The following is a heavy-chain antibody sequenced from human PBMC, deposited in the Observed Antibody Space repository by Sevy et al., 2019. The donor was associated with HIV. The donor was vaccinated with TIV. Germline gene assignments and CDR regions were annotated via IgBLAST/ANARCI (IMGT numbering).Heavy chain of an antibody. CDR2: INYGGSI. J-gene: IGHJ4*02. V-gene: IGHV4-39*01. CDR3: VGPTLTYSRGWSYYDS. D-gene: IGHD6-19*01. CDR1: GASISSSGYY. Sequence: SETLSLTCTVSGASISSSGYYWGWIRQPPGKGLEWIASINYGGSIFYNPSLKSRVSISSDTSKNQFSLKLNSETAADTAIYYCVGPTLTYSRGWSYYDSWGEGTVVTVSS.